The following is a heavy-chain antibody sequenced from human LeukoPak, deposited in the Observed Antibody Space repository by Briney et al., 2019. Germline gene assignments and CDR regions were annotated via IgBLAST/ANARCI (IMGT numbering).Heavy chain of an antibody. CDR3: TRPIIVGAPEVFDY. Sequence: PGGSLRLSCTVSGFTVSSNSMSWVRQAPGKGLEWVGFIRSKAYGGTTEYAASVKGRFTISRDDSKSIAYLQMNSLKTEDTAVYYCTRPIIVGAPEVFDYWGQGTLVTVSS. D-gene: IGHD1-26*01. V-gene: IGHV3-49*04. CDR2: IRSKAYGGTT. CDR1: GFTVSSNS. J-gene: IGHJ4*02.